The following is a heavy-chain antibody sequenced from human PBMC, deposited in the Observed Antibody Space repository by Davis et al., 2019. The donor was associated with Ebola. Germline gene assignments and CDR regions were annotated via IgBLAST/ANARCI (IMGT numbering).Heavy chain of an antibody. D-gene: IGHD1-26*01. J-gene: IGHJ4*02. CDR2: IYYNGNT. Sequence: SETLSLTCTVSGGSFSSGTYYWGWIRQPPGKGLEWIGSIYYNGNTYYTPSLKSRVTISVDTSKNQFSLKLSSVTAADTAVYYCARRWERIAMPFDYWGQGTLVTVSS. CDR3: ARRWERIAMPFDY. V-gene: IGHV4-39*01. CDR1: GGSFSSGTYY.